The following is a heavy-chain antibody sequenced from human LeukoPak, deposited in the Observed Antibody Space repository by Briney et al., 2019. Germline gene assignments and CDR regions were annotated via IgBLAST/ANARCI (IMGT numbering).Heavy chain of an antibody. CDR2: ISSSSSYI. Sequence: PGGSLRLSCAASGFTFSSYSMNWVRQAPGKGLEWVSSISSSSSYIYYADSVKGRFTISRDNAKNSLYLQMNSLRAEDTAVYYCARVMGYDRYSVCDYRGQGTLVTVSS. CDR1: GFTFSSYS. CDR3: ARVMGYDRYSVCDY. D-gene: IGHD2-21*01. V-gene: IGHV3-21*01. J-gene: IGHJ4*02.